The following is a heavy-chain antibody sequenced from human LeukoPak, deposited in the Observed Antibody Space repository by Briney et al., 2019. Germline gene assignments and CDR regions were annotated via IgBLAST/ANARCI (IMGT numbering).Heavy chain of an antibody. V-gene: IGHV1-46*01. Sequence: GASVKVSCKASGYTFTSYYMHWMRQAPGQGLEWMGMINPSGGSTSYSQQFQGRVPMTRDKSTGTADMELSSLRTEDPGVYYRAXXTXXSSGYSVDYWGQGTLVTVSS. D-gene: IGHD3-22*01. CDR3: AXXTXXSSGYSVDY. CDR2: INPSGGST. J-gene: IGHJ4*02. CDR1: GYTFTSYY.